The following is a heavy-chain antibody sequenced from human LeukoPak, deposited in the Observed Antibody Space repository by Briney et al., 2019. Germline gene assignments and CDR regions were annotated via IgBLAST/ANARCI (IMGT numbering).Heavy chain of an antibody. V-gene: IGHV1-8*01. CDR3: ARRSDYYDSSSYRY. CDR1: GYTFSTYD. J-gene: IGHJ4*02. Sequence: ASVKVSCKASGYTFSTYDINWVRHVTGQGLEWMGWMNPNSGNTGYAQKFQGRVTMTRDTSTSTAYMELSSLRSEDTAVYYCARRSDYYDSSSYRYWGRGSQVFVS. CDR2: MNPNSGNT. D-gene: IGHD3-22*01.